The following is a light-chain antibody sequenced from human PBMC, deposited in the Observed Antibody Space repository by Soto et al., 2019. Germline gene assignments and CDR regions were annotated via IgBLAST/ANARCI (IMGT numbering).Light chain of an antibody. Sequence: DIVMTQSPDSLAVSLGERATINCKSSQSVLFSPSNQNYIAWYQKKPGQPPKLLISCPSTRASGVPDRFTGSGSGTDFTLPISSLQAEDVAVYYCQHYHGSPPGIFGPGTKV. V-gene: IGKV4-1*01. CDR3: QHYHGSPPGI. CDR2: CPS. CDR1: QSVLFSPSNQNY. J-gene: IGKJ3*01.